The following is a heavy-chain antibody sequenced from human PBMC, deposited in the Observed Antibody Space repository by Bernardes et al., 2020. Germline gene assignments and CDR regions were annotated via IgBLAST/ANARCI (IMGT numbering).Heavy chain of an antibody. CDR3: AKSINDYYDMDV. CDR2: INPNSGGT. Sequence: SVKVSCKTSGYTFTDYYLHWVRQAPGQGLEWMGRINPNSGGTKYAQRFQSRVIMTRDTSISTAYMELNSLTSYDAAVYYCAKSINDYYDMDVWGQGTTVTVSS. V-gene: IGHV1-2*06. CDR1: GYTFTDYY. J-gene: IGHJ6*02.